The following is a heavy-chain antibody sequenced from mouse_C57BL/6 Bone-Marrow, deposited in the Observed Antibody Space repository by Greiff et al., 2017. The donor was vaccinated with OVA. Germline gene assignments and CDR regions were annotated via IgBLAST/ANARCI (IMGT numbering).Heavy chain of an antibody. CDR2: ITPNYGTT. V-gene: IGHV1-39*01. J-gene: IGHJ2*01. CDR1: GYSFTDYN. CDR3: ARSLYDGYRYYFDD. Sequence: VQLQQSGPELVKPGASVKISCKASGYSFTDYNMNWVKQSHGQSLEWIGVITPNYGTTSSNQKFKGKATLTVDQSSSTAYMQLNSLTSEDSAVYYCARSLYDGYRYYFDDWGQGTTRTVSS. D-gene: IGHD2-3*01.